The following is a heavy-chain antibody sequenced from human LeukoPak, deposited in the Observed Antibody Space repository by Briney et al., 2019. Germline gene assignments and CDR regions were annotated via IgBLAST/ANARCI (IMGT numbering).Heavy chain of an antibody. V-gene: IGHV1-24*01. CDR2: FDPGDAET. J-gene: IGHJ3*02. CDR3: ATFVPYSDSSDFYIHAFHI. Sequence: GASVKVSCKVSGHSLTELSMHWVRQTLGKGLEWMGAFDPGDAETIYAQKFQGRVTLTEDTSTDTAYMELTSLRAEDTAIYYCATFVPYSDSSDFYIHAFHIWGRGTLVTVSS. CDR1: GHSLTELS. D-gene: IGHD3-22*01.